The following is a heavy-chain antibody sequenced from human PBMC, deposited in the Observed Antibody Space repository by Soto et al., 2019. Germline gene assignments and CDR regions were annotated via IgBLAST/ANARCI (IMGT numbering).Heavy chain of an antibody. D-gene: IGHD3-22*01. V-gene: IGHV1-69*13. J-gene: IGHJ3*02. CDR2: IIPIFGTA. Sequence: SVKVSCKASGGTLSSYAISWVRQAPGQGLEWMGGIIPIFGTANYAQKFQGRVTITADESTSTAYMELSSLRSEDTAVYYCARTNYDSSGYYYPKDAFDIWGQGTMVTVSS. CDR1: GGTLSSYA. CDR3: ARTNYDSSGYYYPKDAFDI.